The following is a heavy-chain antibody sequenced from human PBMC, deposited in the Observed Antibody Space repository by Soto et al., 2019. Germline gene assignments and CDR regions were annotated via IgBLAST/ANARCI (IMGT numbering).Heavy chain of an antibody. J-gene: IGHJ4*01. D-gene: IGHD3-16*02. V-gene: IGHV1-69*01. Sequence: QVQLVQSGAEVKKPGSSVKVSCKASGGTFSSHAISWVQQAPGQGLEWMGGIIPIFGTAKYAQNFQGRVTITADESTSAANMELSNLRSEDTAVYYCARGLRLGELSFSYWGQGTLVTVSS. CDR1: GGTFSSHA. CDR2: IIPIFGTA. CDR3: ARGLRLGELSFSY.